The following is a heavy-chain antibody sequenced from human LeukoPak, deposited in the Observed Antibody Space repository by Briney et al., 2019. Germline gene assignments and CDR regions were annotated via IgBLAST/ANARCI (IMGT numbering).Heavy chain of an antibody. J-gene: IGHJ4*02. Sequence: SETLSLTCAVYGGSFSGYYWSWIRQPPGKGLEWIGEINHSGSTYYNPSLKSRVTISVDTSKNQFSLKLSSVTAADTAVYYCARHYYDSSGYPYYFDYWGQGTLVTVSS. CDR2: INHSGST. D-gene: IGHD3-22*01. V-gene: IGHV4-34*01. CDR3: ARHYYDSSGYPYYFDY. CDR1: GGSFSGYY.